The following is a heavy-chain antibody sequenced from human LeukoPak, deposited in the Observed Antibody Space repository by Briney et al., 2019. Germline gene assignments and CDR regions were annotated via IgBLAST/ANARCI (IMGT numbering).Heavy chain of an antibody. Sequence: PGGSLRLSCAASGCTVSSNYMTWVRQAPGRGLQWVSLIYSAGSTYYADSVKGRFTISRDNSKNTLFLQMNSLRAEDTAVYYSARGYCTNGVCFDSWGQGTLVTVSS. CDR3: ARGYCTNGVCFDS. CDR1: GCTVSSNY. V-gene: IGHV3-53*01. D-gene: IGHD2-8*01. CDR2: IYSAGST. J-gene: IGHJ4*02.